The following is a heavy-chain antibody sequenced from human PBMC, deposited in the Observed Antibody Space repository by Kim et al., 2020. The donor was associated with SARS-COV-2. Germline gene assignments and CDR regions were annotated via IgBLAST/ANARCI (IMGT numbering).Heavy chain of an antibody. CDR2: IWFDGSNK. V-gene: IGHV3-33*03. Sequence: GGSLRLSCAASGFSFSTYGMHWVRQAPGQGLEWVAVIWFDGSNKRYADSVKGRFTISRDNSRNTLSLQMNNPRVEDTAVYYCATDDSDGKPGGYWGQGTLVTLSS. CDR1: GFSFSTYG. CDR3: ATDDSDGKPGGY. J-gene: IGHJ4*02. D-gene: IGHD2-15*01.